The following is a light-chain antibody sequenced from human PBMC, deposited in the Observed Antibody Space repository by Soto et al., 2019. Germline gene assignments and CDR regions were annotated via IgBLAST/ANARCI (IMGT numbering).Light chain of an antibody. CDR2: CAS. V-gene: IGKV3-15*01. CDR3: QQYNNWPPWT. Sequence: EIVMTQSPATLSVSPGERATLSCRASQSVSSNLAWYQQKPGQAPRLLIYCASTRATGTPARFSGSGSGTEFTLTISSLQCEDFAVYYCQQYNNWPPWTFGQGTQVEIK. CDR1: QSVSSN. J-gene: IGKJ1*01.